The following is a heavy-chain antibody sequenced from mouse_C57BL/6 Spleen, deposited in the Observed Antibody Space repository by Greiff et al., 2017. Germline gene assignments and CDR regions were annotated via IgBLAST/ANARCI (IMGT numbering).Heavy chain of an antibody. D-gene: IGHD2-1*01. CDR1: GYTFTSYW. CDR2: IYPSDSET. CDR3: ARDYGIPFAMDY. Sequence: VQLQQSGAELVRPGSSVKLSCKASGYTFTSYWMDWVKQRPGQGLEWIGNIYPSDSETHYNQKFKDKATLTVDKSSSTAYMQLSSLTSEDSAVYYCARDYGIPFAMDYWGQGTSVTVSS. J-gene: IGHJ4*01. V-gene: IGHV1-61*01.